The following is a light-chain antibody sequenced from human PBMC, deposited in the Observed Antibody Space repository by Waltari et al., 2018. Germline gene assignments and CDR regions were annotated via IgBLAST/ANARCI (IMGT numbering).Light chain of an antibody. CDR2: EVS. V-gene: IGLV2-14*01. CDR3: SSYTSSNTLL. Sequence: QSALTQPASASGSPGQSITLSCTGTSSDVGGYNYVSWYQQHPGKAPKLMIYEVSNRPSGVSNRFSGSKSGNTASLTISGLQAEDEADYYCSSYTSSNTLLFGGGTKLTVL. J-gene: IGLJ2*01. CDR1: SSDVGGYNY.